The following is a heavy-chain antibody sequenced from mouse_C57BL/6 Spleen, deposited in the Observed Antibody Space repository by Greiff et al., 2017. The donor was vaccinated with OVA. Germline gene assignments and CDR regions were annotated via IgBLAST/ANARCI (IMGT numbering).Heavy chain of an antibody. D-gene: IGHD1-1*01. J-gene: IGHJ4*01. V-gene: IGHV1-22*01. CDR1: GYTFTDYN. Sequence: EVQLQQSGPELVKPGASVKMSCKASGYTFTDYNMHWVKQSPGQSLEWIGYINPNNGGTSYNQKFKGKATLTVNKSSSTAYMELRSLTAEESAVYDCARQGIRYGSSYDAMDYWGQGTSVTVSS. CDR3: ARQGIRYGSSYDAMDY. CDR2: INPNNGGT.